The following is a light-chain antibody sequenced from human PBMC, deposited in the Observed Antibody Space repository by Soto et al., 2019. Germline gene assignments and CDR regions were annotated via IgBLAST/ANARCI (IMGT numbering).Light chain of an antibody. CDR2: DVS. V-gene: IGLV2-11*01. CDR3: CQYSGSPRSV. J-gene: IGLJ1*01. Sequence: QSALTQPASASGSPGQSITISCTGTSGDVGGYNYVSWYQQHPGKSPKVMIYDVSERPSGVTDRVSGSKSCNTAPLTISGLQAEDEADYYGCQYSGSPRSVFGTGTKLTVL. CDR1: SGDVGGYNY.